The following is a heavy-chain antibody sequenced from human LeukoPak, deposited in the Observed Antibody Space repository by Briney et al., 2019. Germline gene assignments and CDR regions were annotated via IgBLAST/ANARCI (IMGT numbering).Heavy chain of an antibody. D-gene: IGHD3-3*01. J-gene: IGHJ4*02. CDR2: INSDGSST. V-gene: IGHV3-74*01. Sequence: TGGSLRLSCAASGFTFSSYWMHWVRQAPGKGLVWVSRINSDGSSTSYADSVKGRFTISRDNSKNTLYLQMNSLRAEDTAVYYCAKDHGFWSGFGFDYWGQGTLVTVSS. CDR1: GFTFSSYW. CDR3: AKDHGFWSGFGFDY.